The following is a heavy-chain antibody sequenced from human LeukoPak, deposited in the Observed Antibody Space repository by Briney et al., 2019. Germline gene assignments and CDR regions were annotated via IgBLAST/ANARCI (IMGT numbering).Heavy chain of an antibody. Sequence: SETLSLTCTVSDGSISSYYWSWIRQPPGKGLEWIGYMLYSGSTNYNPSLKSRLTISVDTSKNQFSLKLRSVTAADTAVYYCARLTGYSSESWFDPWGQGTLVTVSS. CDR3: ARLTGYSSESWFDP. CDR2: MLYSGST. D-gene: IGHD3-9*01. CDR1: DGSISSYY. J-gene: IGHJ5*02. V-gene: IGHV4-59*01.